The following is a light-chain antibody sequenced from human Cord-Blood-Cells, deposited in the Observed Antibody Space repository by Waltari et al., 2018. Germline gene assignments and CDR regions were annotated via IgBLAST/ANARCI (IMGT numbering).Light chain of an antibody. CDR1: QSVLYSSNNKNY. Sequence: DIVMTQSTDSLAVSLCERATINCKSSQSVLYSSNNKNYLAWYQQKPGQPPKLLIYWASTRESGVPDRFSGSGSGTDFTLTISSLQAEDVAVYYCQQYYSTPFTFGPGTKVDIK. V-gene: IGKV4-1*01. CDR3: QQYYSTPFT. CDR2: WAS. J-gene: IGKJ3*01.